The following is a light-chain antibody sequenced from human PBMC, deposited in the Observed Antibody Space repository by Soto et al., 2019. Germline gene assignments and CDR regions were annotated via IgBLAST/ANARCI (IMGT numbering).Light chain of an antibody. CDR3: QQRSNWPLT. V-gene: IGKV3-11*01. CDR2: DAS. CDR1: QSVSSY. J-gene: IGKJ4*01. Sequence: EIVLTQSPATLSLSPGERATLSCRASQSVSSYLAWYQQKPGQAPRLLIYDASNRATGVPARLSGSGSGTDFNLTISSLEPEDFADYYCQQRSNWPLTFGGGIKVEIK.